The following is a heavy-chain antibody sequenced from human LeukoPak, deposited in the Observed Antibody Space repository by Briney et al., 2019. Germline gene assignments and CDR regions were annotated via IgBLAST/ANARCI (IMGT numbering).Heavy chain of an antibody. J-gene: IGHJ4*02. CDR2: IYYSGST. CDR1: GGSISSSSYY. V-gene: IGHV4-39*01. CDR3: ARLLYMSPAY. Sequence: PSETLSLTCTVSGGSISSSSYYWGWIRQPPGKGLEWIGSIYYSGSTYYNPSLKSRVTISVDTSKNQFSLKLSSVTAADTAVYYCARLLYMSPAYWGQGTLVTVPS. D-gene: IGHD3-16*02.